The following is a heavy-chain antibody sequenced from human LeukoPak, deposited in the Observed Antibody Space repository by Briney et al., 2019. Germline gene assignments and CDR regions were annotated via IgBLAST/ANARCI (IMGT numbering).Heavy chain of an antibody. D-gene: IGHD3-22*01. CDR2: IYHSGST. CDR1: GGSFSGYY. Sequence: SETLSLTCAVYGGSFSGYYWSWIRQPPGKGLEWIGYIYHSGSTYYNPSLKSRVTISVDRSKNQFSLKLSSVTAADTAVYYCARVRIGDSSGYEVDYWGQGTLVTVSS. CDR3: ARVRIGDSSGYEVDY. V-gene: IGHV4-30-2*01. J-gene: IGHJ4*02.